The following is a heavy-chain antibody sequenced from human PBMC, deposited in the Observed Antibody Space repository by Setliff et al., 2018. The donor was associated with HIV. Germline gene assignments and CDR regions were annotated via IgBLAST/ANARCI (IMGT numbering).Heavy chain of an antibody. CDR2: MNPNTGVS. D-gene: IGHD3-10*01. CDR1: GHTFTNVD. Sequence: GASVKVSCKASGHTFTNVDIHWLRRATGQGLEWMGWMNPNTGVSGYALKFQARVTMTRDTSISTAYMELSSLTSEDTAVCYCARGKGVGGVVITGGLDVWGKGTTVTVS. V-gene: IGHV1-8*01. J-gene: IGHJ6*03. CDR3: ARGKGVGGVVITGGLDV.